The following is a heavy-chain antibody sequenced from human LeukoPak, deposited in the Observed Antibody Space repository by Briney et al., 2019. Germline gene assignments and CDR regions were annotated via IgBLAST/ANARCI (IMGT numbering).Heavy chain of an antibody. CDR3: ARGITMTLTPWKGNGNGYYFDY. CDR1: GGTFSSYA. Sequence: ASVKVSCKASGGTFSSYAISWVRQAPGQGLEWMGRIIPMFGTANYAQKFQGRVTITTDESTSTAYMELSSLRSEDTAVYYCARGITMTLTPWKGNGNGYYFDYWGQGTLVTVSS. V-gene: IGHV1-69*05. D-gene: IGHD3-22*01. CDR2: IIPMFGTA. J-gene: IGHJ4*02.